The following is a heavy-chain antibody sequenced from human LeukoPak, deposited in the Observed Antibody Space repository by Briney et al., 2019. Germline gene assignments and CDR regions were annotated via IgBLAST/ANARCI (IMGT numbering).Heavy chain of an antibody. V-gene: IGHV4-31*03. CDR3: ARNVDTAMTD. CDR2: IYYSGAI. Sequence: SETLSLTCTVSGGSISGGGHYWSWIRQHPGPGLEWIGYIYYSGAIYYNPSLKSRVTISVDTSKNQFSLKLNSVTAADTAVYYCARNVDTAMTDWGQGTLVTVSS. J-gene: IGHJ4*02. CDR1: GGSISGGGHY. D-gene: IGHD5-18*01.